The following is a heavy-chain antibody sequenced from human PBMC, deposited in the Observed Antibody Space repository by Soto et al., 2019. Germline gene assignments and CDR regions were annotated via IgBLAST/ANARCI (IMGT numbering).Heavy chain of an antibody. CDR3: ARVGRSPYYDFWSGYQQAFDY. V-gene: IGHV3-7*03. D-gene: IGHD3-3*01. CDR2: IKQDGSEK. CDR1: GFTFSSYW. Sequence: GGSLRLSCAASGFTFSSYWMSWVRQAPGKGLEWVANIKQDGSEKYYVDSVKGRLTISRDNAKNSLYLQMNSLRAEDTAVYYCARVGRSPYYDFWSGYQQAFDYWGQGTLVTVSS. J-gene: IGHJ4*02.